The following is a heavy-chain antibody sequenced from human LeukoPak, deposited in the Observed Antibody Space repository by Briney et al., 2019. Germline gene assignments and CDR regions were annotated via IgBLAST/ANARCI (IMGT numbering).Heavy chain of an antibody. J-gene: IGHJ1*01. D-gene: IGHD2-21*02. CDR3: TSWGDTTAEYFQR. Sequence: GGSLRLSCVVSGFTFNRCWMNWVRQAPGKGLEWVAHINPDGRDTYYVDSVKGRFAISRDNAQNSMYLQMNSLRVEDTAVYYCTSWGDTTAEYFQRWGQGTLVTVSS. V-gene: IGHV3-7*01. CDR2: INPDGRDT. CDR1: GFTFNRCW.